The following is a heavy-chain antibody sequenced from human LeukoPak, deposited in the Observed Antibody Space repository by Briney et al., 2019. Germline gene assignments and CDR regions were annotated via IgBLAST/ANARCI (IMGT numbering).Heavy chain of an antibody. CDR2: ISSSSSYI. CDR1: GFTFSSYS. J-gene: IGHJ6*03. Sequence: SGGSLRLSCAASGFTFSSYSMNWFRQAPGKGLEWVSSISSSSSYIYYADSVKGRFTISRDNAKNSLYLQMNSLRAEDTAVYYCAREAHIPNDYYYYYYMDVWGKGTTVTVSS. D-gene: IGHD2-2*02. CDR3: AREAHIPNDYYYYYYMDV. V-gene: IGHV3-21*01.